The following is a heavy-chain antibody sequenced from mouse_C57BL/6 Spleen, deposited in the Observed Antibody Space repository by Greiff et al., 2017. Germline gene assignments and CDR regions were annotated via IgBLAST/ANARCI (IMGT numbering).Heavy chain of an antibody. V-gene: IGHV7-1*01. J-gene: IGHJ4*01. D-gene: IGHD5-1*01. CDR1: GFTFSDFY. CDR3: ARDAGSNYAMDY. CDR2: SRNKANDYTT. Sequence: EVQGVESGGGLVQSGRSLRLSCATSGFTFSDFYMEWVRQAPGKGLEWIAASRNKANDYTTEYSASVKGRFIVSRDTSQSILYLQMNALRAEDTAIYYCARDAGSNYAMDYWGKGTSVTVSS.